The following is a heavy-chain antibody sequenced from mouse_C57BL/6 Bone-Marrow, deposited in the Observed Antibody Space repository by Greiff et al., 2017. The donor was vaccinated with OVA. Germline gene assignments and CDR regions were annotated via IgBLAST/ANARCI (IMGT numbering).Heavy chain of an antibody. D-gene: IGHD1-1*01. CDR1: GYTFTSYG. Sequence: SGAELARPGASVKLSCKASGYTFTSYGISWVKQRTGQGLEWIGEIYPRSGNTYYNEKFKGKATLTADKSSSTAYMELRSLTSEDSAVYFCARRSSEYYFDYWGQGTTLTVSS. CDR3: ARRSSEYYFDY. J-gene: IGHJ2*01. CDR2: IYPRSGNT. V-gene: IGHV1-81*01.